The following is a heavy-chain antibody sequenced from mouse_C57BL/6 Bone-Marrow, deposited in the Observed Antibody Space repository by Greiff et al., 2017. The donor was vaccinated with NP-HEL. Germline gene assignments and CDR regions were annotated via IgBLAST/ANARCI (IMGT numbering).Heavy chain of an antibody. CDR3: ARYGTVVAPFAY. CDR2: INPSNGGT. V-gene: IGHV1-53*01. J-gene: IGHJ3*01. Sequence: QVQLQQSGTELVKPGASVKLSCKASGYTFTSYWTHWVKQRPGQGLEWIGNINPSNGGTNYNEKFKSKATLTVDKSSSTAYMQLSSLTSEDSAVYYCARYGTVVAPFAYWGQGTLVTVSA. D-gene: IGHD1-1*01. CDR1: GYTFTSYW.